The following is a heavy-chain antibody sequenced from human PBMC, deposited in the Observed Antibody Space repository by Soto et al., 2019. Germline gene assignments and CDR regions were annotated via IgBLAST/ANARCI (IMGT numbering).Heavy chain of an antibody. CDR2: IKQDGREK. V-gene: IGHV3-7*03. D-gene: IGHD2-2*02. Sequence: GGCRRLSCTASGFTFSSFWMTWVRQAPGMGLEWVANIKQDGREKNYVESVKGRFTISRDNAKSSLYLQMNSLRVEDTALYYCVNTANVW. CDR3: VNTANV. CDR1: GFTFSSFW. J-gene: IGHJ3*01.